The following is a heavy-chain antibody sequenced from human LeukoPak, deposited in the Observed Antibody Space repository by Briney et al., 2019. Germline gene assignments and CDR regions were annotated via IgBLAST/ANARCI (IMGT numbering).Heavy chain of an antibody. CDR2: ISSSSSYI. CDR3: ASYYDFWSGYYTYYFDY. J-gene: IGHJ4*02. Sequence: GGSLRLSCAASGFTFSSYSMNWIRQAPGKGLEWVSSISSSSSYIYYADSVKGRFTISRDSAKNSLYLQVNSLRAEDTAVYYCASYYDFWSGYYTYYFDYWGQGTLVTVSS. CDR1: GFTFSSYS. D-gene: IGHD3-3*01. V-gene: IGHV3-21*01.